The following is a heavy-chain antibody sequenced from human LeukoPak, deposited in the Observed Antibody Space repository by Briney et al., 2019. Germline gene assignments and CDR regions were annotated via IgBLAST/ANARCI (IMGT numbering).Heavy chain of an antibody. J-gene: IGHJ3*02. CDR3: ARLSRTVGRDAFDI. V-gene: IGHV4-59*01. Sequence: SETLSLTCTVSGGSLSSYYCSWIRQPPGKGREGMGCIYYSGSTNYNPSLKSRVTISVDTSKTQFSLKLSSVTAADTAVYYCARLSRTVGRDAFDIWGQGTMVTVSS. CDR2: IYYSGST. D-gene: IGHD4-23*01. CDR1: GGSLSSYY.